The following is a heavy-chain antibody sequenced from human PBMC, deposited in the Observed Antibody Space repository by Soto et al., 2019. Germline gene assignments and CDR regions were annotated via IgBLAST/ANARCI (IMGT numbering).Heavy chain of an antibody. V-gene: IGHV4-30-4*01. CDR3: ARGSGSYPLPYFDY. CDR2: VSSYSGST. CDR1: GGSVDRGDYY. Sequence: SETLSLTCTVSGGSVDRGDYYWTWIRQPPGKGLEWIAYVSSYSGSTYYNPSLKSRLTISVDKSKNQFSLKLSSVTAADTAFYYCARGSGSYPLPYFDYWGQKTLVTVSS. J-gene: IGHJ4*02. D-gene: IGHD3-22*01.